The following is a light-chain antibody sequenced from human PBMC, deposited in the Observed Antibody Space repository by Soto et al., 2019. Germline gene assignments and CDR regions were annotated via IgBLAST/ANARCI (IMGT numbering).Light chain of an antibody. CDR1: QSVSSY. Sequence: EIVLRQSPATLSLSPGERATLSCRASQSVSSYLAWYQQKPGQAPRLLIYDASNRATGIPARFSGTGSGTEFTLTISSLQSEDFALYYCQQYNDWPLTFGQGTKV. CDR2: DAS. V-gene: IGKV3-11*01. CDR3: QQYNDWPLT. J-gene: IGKJ1*01.